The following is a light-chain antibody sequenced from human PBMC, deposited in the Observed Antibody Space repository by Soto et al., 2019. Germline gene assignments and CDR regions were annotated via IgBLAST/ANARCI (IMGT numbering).Light chain of an antibody. V-gene: IGLV2-14*01. CDR1: SSDVGGYNY. J-gene: IGLJ1*01. CDR2: DVS. CDR3: NSYTTSSTYV. Sequence: QSVLTQPASVSGSPGQSITISCTGTSSDVGGYNYVSWYQQHPGKAPKLMIYDVSNRPSGVSNRFSGSKSGNTASLTISGLQAEDVADYYCNSYTTSSTYVFGTGTMVTVL.